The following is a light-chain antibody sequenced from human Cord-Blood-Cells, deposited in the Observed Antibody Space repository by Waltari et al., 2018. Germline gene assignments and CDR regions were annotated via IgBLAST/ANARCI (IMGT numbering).Light chain of an antibody. J-gene: IGLJ1*01. CDR2: DVS. CDR3: SSYTSSSTYV. CDR1: SSDVGGYYY. V-gene: IGLV2-14*03. Sequence: QSALTQPASVSGSPGQSITISCTGTSSDVGGYYYVPWYQHHPDKAPKLIIYDVSKRPSGVSNRFSGSKSGNTASLTISGLQAEDEADYYCSSYTSSSTYVFGTGTKVTVL.